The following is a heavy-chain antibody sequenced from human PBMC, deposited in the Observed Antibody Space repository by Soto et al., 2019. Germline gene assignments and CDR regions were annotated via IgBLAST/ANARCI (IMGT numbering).Heavy chain of an antibody. CDR2: IYHSGST. D-gene: IGHD6-19*01. V-gene: IGHV4-4*02. Sequence: TSETLSLTCAVSGGSISSSNWWSWVRQPPGKGLEWIGEIYHSGSTNYNPSLKSRVTISVDKSKNQFSLKLSSVTAADTAVYYCARVRRLSPPGIAVAGYNWFDPWGQGTLVTVSS. J-gene: IGHJ5*02. CDR1: GGSISSSNW. CDR3: ARVRRLSPPGIAVAGYNWFDP.